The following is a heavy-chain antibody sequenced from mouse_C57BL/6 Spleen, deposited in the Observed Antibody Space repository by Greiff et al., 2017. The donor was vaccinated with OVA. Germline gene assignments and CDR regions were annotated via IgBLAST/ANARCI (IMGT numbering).Heavy chain of an antibody. V-gene: IGHV1-55*01. CDR2: IYPGSGST. CDR3: AKVYDYDRRVDY. D-gene: IGHD2-4*01. J-gene: IGHJ2*01. Sequence: QVQLQQPGAELVKPGASVKMSCKASGYTFTSYWITWVKPRPGQGLEWIGDIYPGSGSTNYNEKFKSKATLTVDTSSSTAYMQLSSLTSEDSAVYYCAKVYDYDRRVDYWGQGTTLTVSS. CDR1: GYTFTSYW.